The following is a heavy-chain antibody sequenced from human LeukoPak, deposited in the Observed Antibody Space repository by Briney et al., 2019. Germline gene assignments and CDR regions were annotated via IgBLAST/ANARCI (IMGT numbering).Heavy chain of an antibody. Sequence: PGGSLRLSCAASGFIFSKFYMHWVRQAPGKGLEWVAVVSDDGSKKEHADSVEGRFTISRDNSKNTLYLQMNSLRAEDTAVYYCATAPSNKLARGYFDYWGQGTLVTVSS. CDR2: VSDDGSKK. CDR3: ATAPSNKLARGYFDY. D-gene: IGHD4-11*01. J-gene: IGHJ4*02. V-gene: IGHV3-30*04. CDR1: GFIFSKFY.